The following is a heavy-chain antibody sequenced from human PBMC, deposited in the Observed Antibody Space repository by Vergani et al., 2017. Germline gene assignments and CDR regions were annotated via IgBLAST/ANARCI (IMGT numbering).Heavy chain of an antibody. CDR3: AGEYGSGPPQSRRLLYDIGWFDP. D-gene: IGHD3-10*01. CDR1: GFTFSAYW. Sequence: EVLLVESGGGLVQPGGSLRLSCAASGFTFSAYWMNWVRQAPGKGLEWVANQKQEGSEKYYGDSVKGRFTISRDNANNLVYLQMSGVRADDTAVYYCAGEYGSGPPQSRRLLYDIGWFDPWGQGTLVTVSS. V-gene: IGHV3-7*01. J-gene: IGHJ5*02. CDR2: QKQEGSEK.